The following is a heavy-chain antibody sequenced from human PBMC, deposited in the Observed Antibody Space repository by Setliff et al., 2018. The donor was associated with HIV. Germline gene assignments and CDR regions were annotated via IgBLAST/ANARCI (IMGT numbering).Heavy chain of an antibody. J-gene: IGHJ4*02. CDR3: ARAAPRAGAAPLAYDY. V-gene: IGHV3-11*04. D-gene: IGHD1-26*01. Sequence: PGGSLRLSCAASGFTFSNAWMSWIRQAPGRGLEYLSYISGSGTTVFYGDSVKGRLAISRDNANNSLHLQMNSLRVEDTAIYYCARAAPRAGAAPLAYDYWGQGTLVTVSS. CDR2: ISGSGTTV. CDR1: GFTFSNAW.